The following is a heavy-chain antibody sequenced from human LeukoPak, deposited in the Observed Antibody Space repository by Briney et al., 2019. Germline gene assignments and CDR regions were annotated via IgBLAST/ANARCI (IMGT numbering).Heavy chain of an antibody. CDR1: GYNFTPYW. D-gene: IGHD3-16*01. V-gene: IGHV5-51*01. CDR2: TFAGYSYT. CDR3: AIFDFLFGEIDNWFDP. Sequence: GESLKISCQSSGYNFTPYWIVWVRQMPGKGLEWMGITFAGYSYTIYSPSFQGQVTISVDKSISTAYLQWSSLKASDTAMYYCAIFDFLFGEIDNWFDPWGQGTQVTVSS. J-gene: IGHJ5*02.